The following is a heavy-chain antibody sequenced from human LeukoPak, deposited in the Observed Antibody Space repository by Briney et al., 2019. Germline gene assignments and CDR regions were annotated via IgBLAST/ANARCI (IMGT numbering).Heavy chain of an antibody. CDR3: AKGAAAGLVDWFDP. Sequence: PGGSLRLSCAASAFTFSSYGMHWVRQAPGKGLEWVAVISADGSNKYYADSVKGRFSLSRDNSKNMLYLQMYSLGAEDTAIYYCAKGAAAGLVDWFDPWGQGTLVTVSS. CDR2: ISADGSNK. V-gene: IGHV3-33*06. J-gene: IGHJ5*02. D-gene: IGHD6-13*01. CDR1: AFTFSSYG.